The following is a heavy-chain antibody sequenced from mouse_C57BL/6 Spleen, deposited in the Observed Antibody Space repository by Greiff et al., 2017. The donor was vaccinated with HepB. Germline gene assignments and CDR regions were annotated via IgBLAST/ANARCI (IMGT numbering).Heavy chain of an antibody. CDR2: ISDGGSYT. CDR1: GFTFSSYA. J-gene: IGHJ2*01. CDR3: ARDRGDYGNYFDY. D-gene: IGHD2-1*01. Sequence: EVQGVESGGGLVKPGGSLKLSCAASGFTFSSYAMSWVRQTPEKRLEWVATISDGGSYTYYPDNVKGRFTISRDNAKNNLYLQMSHLKSEDTAMYYCARDRGDYGNYFDYWGQGTTLTVSS. V-gene: IGHV5-4*01.